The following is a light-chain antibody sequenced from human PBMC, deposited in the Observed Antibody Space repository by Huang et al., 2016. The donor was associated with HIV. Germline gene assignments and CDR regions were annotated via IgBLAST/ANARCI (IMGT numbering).Light chain of an antibody. V-gene: IGKV3-20*01. CDR3: HHYGRSPENT. Sequence: EIVLTPSPGTLSLAPGERATLSCRASQSISSSFLAWYQQNPGRAPRLLIYAASSRANGIPDRCSGSGAGTAFTLTISRLEPEDFAVYYCHHYGRSPENTFGQGTKLEIK. CDR2: AAS. CDR1: QSISSSF. J-gene: IGKJ2*01.